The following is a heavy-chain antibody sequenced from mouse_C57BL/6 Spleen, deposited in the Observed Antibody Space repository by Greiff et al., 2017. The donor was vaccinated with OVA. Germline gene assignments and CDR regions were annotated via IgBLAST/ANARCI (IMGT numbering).Heavy chain of an antibody. J-gene: IGHJ3*01. CDR3: TGVYYYGGAY. CDR2: IDPETGGT. D-gene: IGHD1-1*01. V-gene: IGHV1-15*01. Sequence: VKLQQSGAELVRPGASVTLSCTASGFTFTDYDMHWVKQTPVHGLEWIGVIDPETGGTAYNPMFSSKAILTADKSSSTAYMELRSLTSEDSAVYYCTGVYYYGGAYWGQGTLVTVSA. CDR1: GFTFTDYD.